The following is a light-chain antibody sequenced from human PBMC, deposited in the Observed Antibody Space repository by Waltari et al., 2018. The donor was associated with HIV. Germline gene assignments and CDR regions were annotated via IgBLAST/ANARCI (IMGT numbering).Light chain of an antibody. CDR1: QSVLFTSNNKKY. CDR2: WAS. CDR3: QQYFSTPIT. V-gene: IGKV4-1*01. Sequence: DIMMTQSPDSLAVSLGARATINCNSSQSVLFTSNNKKYLAWYQQKPGQPPKLLIYWASPRESGVPDRFSGSGSGTHFTLTVSSLQPEDVAVYYCQQYFSTPITFGQGTRLEIK. J-gene: IGKJ5*01.